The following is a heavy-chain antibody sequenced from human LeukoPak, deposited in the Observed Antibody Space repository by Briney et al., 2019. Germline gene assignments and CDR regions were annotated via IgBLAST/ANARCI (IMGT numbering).Heavy chain of an antibody. D-gene: IGHD2-21*02. Sequence: GGSLRLSCAASGFTFSSYSMNWVRQAPGKGLEWVSSISSSSSYIYYADSVKGRFTISRDNAKNSLYLQMNRLRVDDTAVYHCAREWYEYGGDSGGYWGQGTLVTVSS. CDR2: ISSSSSYI. CDR3: AREWYEYGGDSGGY. V-gene: IGHV3-21*01. J-gene: IGHJ4*02. CDR1: GFTFSSYS.